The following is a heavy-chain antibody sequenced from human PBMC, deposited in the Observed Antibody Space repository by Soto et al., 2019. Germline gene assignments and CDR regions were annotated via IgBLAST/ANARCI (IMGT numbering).Heavy chain of an antibody. V-gene: IGHV3-33*01. CDR1: GFTFSSYG. Sequence: QVQLVESGGGVVQPGRSLRLSCAASGFTFSSYGMHWVRQAPGKGLEWVAVIWYDGSNKYYADSVKGRFTISRDNSKNTLYLQMNSLRAEDTAVYYCARDQTLNWDPYYYCMDVWGQGTTVTVSS. D-gene: IGHD1-1*01. J-gene: IGHJ6*02. CDR3: ARDQTLNWDPYYYCMDV. CDR2: IWYDGSNK.